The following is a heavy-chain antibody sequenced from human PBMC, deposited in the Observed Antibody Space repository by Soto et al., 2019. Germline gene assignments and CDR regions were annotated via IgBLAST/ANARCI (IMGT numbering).Heavy chain of an antibody. V-gene: IGHV4-59*12. CDR1: GGSISSYY. Sequence: SETLSLTCTVSGGSISSYYWSWIRQPPGKGLEWIGYIYYSGSTNYNPSLKSRVTISVDTSKNQFSLKLSSVTAADTAVYYCARGTKDSGSFLFDYWGQGTLVIV. J-gene: IGHJ4*02. CDR2: IYYSGST. CDR3: ARGTKDSGSFLFDY. D-gene: IGHD1-26*01.